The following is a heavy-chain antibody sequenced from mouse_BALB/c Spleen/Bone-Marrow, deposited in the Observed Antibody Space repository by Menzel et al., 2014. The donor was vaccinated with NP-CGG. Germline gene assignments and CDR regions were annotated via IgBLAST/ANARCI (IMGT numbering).Heavy chain of an antibody. D-gene: IGHD2-13*01. CDR2: INPSNGGT. CDR1: GYTFTSYY. J-gene: IGHJ3*01. Sequence: VQLQQSGAELVKPGASVKLSYKASGYTFTSYYMYWVKPRPGQGLEWIGEINPSNGGTNFNEKFKSKATLTVDKSSSTAYMQLSSLTSEDSAVYYCTREGDSPFAYWGQGTLVTVSA. CDR3: TREGDSPFAY. V-gene: IGHV1S81*02.